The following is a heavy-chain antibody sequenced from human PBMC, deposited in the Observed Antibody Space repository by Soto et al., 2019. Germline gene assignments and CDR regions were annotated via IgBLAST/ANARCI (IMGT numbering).Heavy chain of an antibody. CDR3: AKAQAVTTEDYYYYGMDV. CDR2: MSYDGSDK. J-gene: IGHJ6*02. V-gene: IGHV3-30*18. CDR1: GFTFRNYG. Sequence: QVQLVESGGGVVQPARSLRLSCAASGFTFRNYGMHWVRQAPGKGLEWVAVMSYDGSDKYFADSVKGRFTISRDNSKNTLYLQMNSLRAEDTAVDYCAKAQAVTTEDYYYYGMDVWGQGTTVTVSS. D-gene: IGHD4-4*01.